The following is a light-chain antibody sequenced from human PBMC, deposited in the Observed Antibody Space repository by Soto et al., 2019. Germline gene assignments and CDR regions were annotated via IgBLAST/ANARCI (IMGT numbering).Light chain of an antibody. CDR2: GAS. CDR3: QQYGSSPST. Sequence: EIGLTQSPGTLSLSPGERATLSCSASQSVSSSYLAWYQQKPGQAPRLLIYGASSRATGIPDRFSGSGSGTDFTLTISRLEPEDFAVYYCQQYGSSPSTFGQGTKVDIK. J-gene: IGKJ1*01. V-gene: IGKV3-20*01. CDR1: QSVSSSY.